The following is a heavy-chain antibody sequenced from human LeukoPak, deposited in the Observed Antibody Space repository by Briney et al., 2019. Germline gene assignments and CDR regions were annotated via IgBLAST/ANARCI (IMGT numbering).Heavy chain of an antibody. J-gene: IGHJ2*01. CDR1: GGSFSGYY. Sequence: SETLSLTCAVYGGSFSGYYWSWIRQPPGKGLEWIGEINHSGSTNYNPSLKSRVTISVDTSKNQLSLKLSSVTAADTAVYYCARDKGYWGYHDGHWYFDLWGRGTLVTVSS. V-gene: IGHV4-34*01. CDR3: ARDKGYWGYHDGHWYFDL. CDR2: INHSGST. D-gene: IGHD3-22*01.